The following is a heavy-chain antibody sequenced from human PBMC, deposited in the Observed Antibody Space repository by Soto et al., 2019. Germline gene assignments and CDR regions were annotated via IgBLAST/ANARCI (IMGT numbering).Heavy chain of an antibody. V-gene: IGHV1-24*01. CDR3: ARDHGDTPYCSSTSCGHYGMDV. CDR1: GYTLTELS. CDR2: FAPEDGET. J-gene: IGHJ6*02. D-gene: IGHD2-2*01. Sequence: GASVKVSCKVSGYTLTELSMHWVRRAPGKGLEWMGGFAPEDGETIYAQKFQGRVTMTEDTSTDTAYMELSSLRSEDTAVYYCARDHGDTPYCSSTSCGHYGMDVWGQGTTVTVSS.